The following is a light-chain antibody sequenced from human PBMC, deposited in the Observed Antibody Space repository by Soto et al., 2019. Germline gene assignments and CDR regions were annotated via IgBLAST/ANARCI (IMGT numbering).Light chain of an antibody. CDR1: SSDIDAYNY. CDR2: DVS. CDR3: GSYTTSSNYV. J-gene: IGLJ1*01. Sequence: QSVLTQPASVSGSPGQSITISCTGTSSDIDAYNYVSWYQQHPGKAPKLMIYDVSNRPSGISNRFSGSKSGNMASLTISGLQAEDEADYYCGSYTTSSNYVLGTGTKVTVL. V-gene: IGLV2-14*01.